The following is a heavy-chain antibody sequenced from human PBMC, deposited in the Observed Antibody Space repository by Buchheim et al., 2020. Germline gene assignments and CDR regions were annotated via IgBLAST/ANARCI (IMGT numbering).Heavy chain of an antibody. CDR1: GVTSTRYY. CDR3: AKSRMWFSGNS. J-gene: IGHJ5*01. V-gene: IGHV1-46*01. Sequence: QVQLVQSGAEVKKPGASVKLSCTASGVTSTRYYMHWVRQAPGQGLEWMGTINPGVGAATYAQRFRGRVTITSDTSKSTFYMDMSSLTSEDTALYYCAKSRMWFSGNSWG. CDR2: INPGVGAA. D-gene: IGHD2-21*01.